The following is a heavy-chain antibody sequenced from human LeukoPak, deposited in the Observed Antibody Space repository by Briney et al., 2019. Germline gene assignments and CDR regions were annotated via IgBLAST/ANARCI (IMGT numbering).Heavy chain of an antibody. CDR3: GRDWSGSDYFALDL. V-gene: IGHV3-23*01. CDR1: GFTFSSYA. Sequence: GGSLRLSCAASGFTFSSYAMSWVRQAPGKGLEWVSVISGSGGSTYYADSVKGRFTISRDNSKNTLYLQMNSLRDEDTAVYYCGRDWSGSDYFALDLWGQGTMVTVSS. CDR2: ISGSGGST. J-gene: IGHJ3*01. D-gene: IGHD1-26*01.